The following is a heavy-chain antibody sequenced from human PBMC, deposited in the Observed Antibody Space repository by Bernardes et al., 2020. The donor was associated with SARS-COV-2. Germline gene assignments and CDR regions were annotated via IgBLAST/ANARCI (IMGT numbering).Heavy chain of an antibody. V-gene: IGHV3-23*01. CDR3: SKNAKYSSSSMEV. D-gene: IGHD6-6*01. CDR2: ISAIGGST. Sequence: GGSLRLSCVASGFTFSKYAMTWVRQVPGKGLEWVSAISAIGGSTYYAESVKGRFTISRDNSTNTLYLEMTSLRAEDTAVYYCSKNAKYSSSSMEVWGQGTTVTVSS. CDR1: GFTFSKYA. J-gene: IGHJ6*02.